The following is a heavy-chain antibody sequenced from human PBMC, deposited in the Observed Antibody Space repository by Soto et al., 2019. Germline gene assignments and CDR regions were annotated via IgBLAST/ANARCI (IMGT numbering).Heavy chain of an antibody. CDR2: IIPMLGTT. D-gene: IGHD1-20*01. CDR3: ATRWYSWNDGGYYGMDV. V-gene: IGHV1-69*01. Sequence: QVQLVQSGAEVKRPGSSVKVSCKTSGGTFSSSAISWVRQAPGQGLEWMGEIIPMLGTTNYAPKFQGRLTINADEPTSTASMELSSLRSEDTAVYYCATRWYSWNDGGYYGMDVWGKGTTVTVSS. CDR1: GGTFSSSA. J-gene: IGHJ6*04.